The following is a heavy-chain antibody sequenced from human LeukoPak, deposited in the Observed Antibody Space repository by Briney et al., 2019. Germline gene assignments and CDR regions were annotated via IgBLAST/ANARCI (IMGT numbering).Heavy chain of an antibody. V-gene: IGHV3-11*04. CDR2: ISSSGSTI. D-gene: IGHD4/OR15-4a*01. CDR3: VRSALAYGGYVDY. Sequence: GGSMRLSCAASGFTFSDYYMSWIRQAPGKALEWVSYISSSGSTIYYADSVKGRFTISRDNAKNSLYLQMNSLGAEDTAVYYCVRSALAYGGYVDYWGQGTLVTVSS. J-gene: IGHJ4*02. CDR1: GFTFSDYY.